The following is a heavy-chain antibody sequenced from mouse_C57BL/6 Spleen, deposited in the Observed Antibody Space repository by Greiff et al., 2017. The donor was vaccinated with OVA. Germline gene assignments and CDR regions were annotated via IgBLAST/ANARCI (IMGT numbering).Heavy chain of an antibody. CDR2: INPNNGGT. Sequence: VQLKESGPELVKPGASVKIPCKASGYTFTDYNMDWVKQSHGKSLEWIGDINPNNGGTIYNQKFKGKATLTVDKSSSTAYMELRSLTSEDTAVYYCARSGTTVVPDYWGQGTTLTVSS. CDR3: ARSGTTVVPDY. CDR1: GYTFTDYN. V-gene: IGHV1-18*01. D-gene: IGHD1-1*01. J-gene: IGHJ2*01.